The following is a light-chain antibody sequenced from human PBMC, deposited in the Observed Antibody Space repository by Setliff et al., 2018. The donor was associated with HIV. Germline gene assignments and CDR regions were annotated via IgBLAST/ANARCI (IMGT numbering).Light chain of an antibody. CDR3: CSYVGASIYV. V-gene: IGLV2-23*02. CDR2: EVS. Sequence: QSALTQPASVSGSPGQSITISCTGTRSDVGTYNLVSWYQQHPGKVPKLTIYEVSKRPSGVSNRFSGSKSDNTAFLTISGLQAEDEADYYCCSYVGASIYVFGTGTKVTVL. J-gene: IGLJ1*01. CDR1: RSDVGTYNL.